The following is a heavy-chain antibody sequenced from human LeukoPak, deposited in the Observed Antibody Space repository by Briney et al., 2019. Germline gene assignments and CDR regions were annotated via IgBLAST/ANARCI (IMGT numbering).Heavy chain of an antibody. CDR2: IYYSGST. D-gene: IGHD3-22*01. V-gene: IGHV4-39*01. CDR1: GGSISSSSYY. CDR3: AGQYYYDSRGYLVRANFDY. Sequence: SETLSLTCTVSGGSISSSSYYWGWIRQPPGKGLEWIGSIYYSGSTYYNPSLKSRVTISVDTSKNQFSLKLSSVTAADTAVYFCAGQYYYDSRGYLVRANFDYWGQGTLVTVSS. J-gene: IGHJ4*02.